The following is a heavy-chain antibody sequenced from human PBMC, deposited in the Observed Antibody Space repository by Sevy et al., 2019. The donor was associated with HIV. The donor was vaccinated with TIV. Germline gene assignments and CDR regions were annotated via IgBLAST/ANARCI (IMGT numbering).Heavy chain of an antibody. V-gene: IGHV3-30-3*01. J-gene: IGHJ3*02. Sequence: GGCLRLSCAASGFTFNNFAMHWVRLAPGKGPEWVAVVSSDGAITYYADSVKGRFTVSRDNSKNTVYLQMSSLRTADTALYYCAKAYSVINYIPYDAFDIWGQGTMVTVSS. CDR2: VSSDGAIT. D-gene: IGHD1-26*01. CDR3: AKAYSVINYIPYDAFDI. CDR1: GFTFNNFA.